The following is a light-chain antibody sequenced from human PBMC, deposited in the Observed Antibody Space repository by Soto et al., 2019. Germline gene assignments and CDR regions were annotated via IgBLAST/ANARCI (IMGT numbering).Light chain of an antibody. CDR1: QSVSSY. V-gene: IGKV3-11*01. CDR2: DAS. CDR3: QKRSNWIT. Sequence: EILLTQSPATLSLSPGERATLSCTASQSVSSYLACYQHKPGQAPRLLSYDASKRATGIPARFSGSGSGTDFTLNISSVEAEDFVVYYCQKRSNWITFGQGTRLQIK. J-gene: IGKJ5*01.